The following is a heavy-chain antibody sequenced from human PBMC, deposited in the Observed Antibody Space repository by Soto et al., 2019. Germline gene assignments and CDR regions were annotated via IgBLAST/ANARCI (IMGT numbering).Heavy chain of an antibody. J-gene: IGHJ4*02. CDR2: IYYSGST. Sequence: SETRSLTWTVSGGSISSGDYYWIWIRQPPGKGLEWIGYIYYSGSTYYNPSLKSRVTISVDTSKNQFSLKLSSVTAADTAVYYCARDPGYCSSTSCYSGTVFDYWGQGTLVTVSS. V-gene: IGHV4-30-4*08. CDR3: ARDPGYCSSTSCYSGTVFDY. CDR1: GGSISSGDYY. D-gene: IGHD2-2*03.